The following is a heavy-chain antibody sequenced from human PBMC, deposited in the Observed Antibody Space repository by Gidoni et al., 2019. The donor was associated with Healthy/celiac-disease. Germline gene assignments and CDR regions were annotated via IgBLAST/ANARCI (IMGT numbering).Heavy chain of an antibody. CDR3: ARAFCSSTSCSHPYYFDY. CDR2: IYYSGSI. J-gene: IGHJ4*02. V-gene: IGHV4-28*05. D-gene: IGHD2-2*01. Sequence: QVQLQESGPGLVKPSDTLSLTCAVSGYSISSSNWWGWIRQPPGKGLEWIGYIYYSGSIYYNPSLKSRVTMSVDTSKNQFSLKLSSVTAVDTAVYYCARAFCSSTSCSHPYYFDYWGQGTLVTVSS. CDR1: GYSISSSNW.